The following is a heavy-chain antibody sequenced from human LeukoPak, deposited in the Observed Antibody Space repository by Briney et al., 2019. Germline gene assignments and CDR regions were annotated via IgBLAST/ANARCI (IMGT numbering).Heavy chain of an antibody. J-gene: IGHJ5*02. V-gene: IGHV3-23*01. Sequence: GGYLRLSCAASGFTFSSYAMSWVRQAPGKGLEWVSAISGSGGNTYYADSVKGRFTISRDNSKNTLYLQMNSLRAEDTAVYYCAKGFVVVVSATQSSWFDPWGQGTLVSVSS. D-gene: IGHD2-21*01. CDR2: ISGSGGNT. CDR1: GFTFSSYA. CDR3: AKGFVVVVSATQSSWFDP.